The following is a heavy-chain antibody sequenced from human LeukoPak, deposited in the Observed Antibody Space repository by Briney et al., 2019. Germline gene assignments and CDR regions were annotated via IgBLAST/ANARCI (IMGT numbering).Heavy chain of an antibody. D-gene: IGHD2-15*01. V-gene: IGHV4-39*01. CDR2: IYYGGST. J-gene: IGHJ5*02. Sequence: PSETLSLTCTVSGGSISSYYWGWIRQPPGKGLEWIGTIYYGGSTYYNPSLKSRVTISADASKNQFSLRLSSVTAADTAVYYCARLLGYCSGGSCYPPSWGQGTLVTVSS. CDR3: ARLLGYCSGGSCYPPS. CDR1: GGSISSYY.